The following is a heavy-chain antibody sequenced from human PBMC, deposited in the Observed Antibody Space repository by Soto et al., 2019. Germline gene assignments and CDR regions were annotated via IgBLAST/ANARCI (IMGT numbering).Heavy chain of an antibody. CDR1: GGSFVGYY. CDR2: IDHSGYT. CDR3: ARVRDWFDP. D-gene: IGHD3-3*01. Sequence: SETLSLTCAVYGGSFVGYYCNLIRHPPCKWLEWIVEIDHSGYTNYNPSLKSRVTISVDTSKNQFSLRLTSVTAADTAVYYCARVRDWFDPWGQGTLVTVSS. J-gene: IGHJ5*02. V-gene: IGHV4-34*01.